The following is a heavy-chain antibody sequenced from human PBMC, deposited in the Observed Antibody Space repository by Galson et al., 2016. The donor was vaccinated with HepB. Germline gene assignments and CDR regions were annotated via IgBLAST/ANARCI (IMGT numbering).Heavy chain of an antibody. CDR1: GFRFGTYA. CDR2: ISNDGNNK. Sequence: SLRLSCAASGFRFGTYAMHWVRQAPGKGLEWVAGISNDGNNKYYIDSAKGRFTISRDNFRNTLSLQLSSLRAEDTAVYYCARDGGAAWIQLWFDNWGHGTVVTASP. CDR3: ARDGGAAWIQLWFDN. J-gene: IGHJ4*01. V-gene: IGHV3-30*04. D-gene: IGHD5-18*01.